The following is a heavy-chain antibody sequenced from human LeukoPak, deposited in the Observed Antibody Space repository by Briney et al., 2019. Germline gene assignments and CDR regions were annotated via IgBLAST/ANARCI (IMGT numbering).Heavy chain of an antibody. CDR2: IRDRANSYTT. V-gene: IGHV3-72*01. CDR1: GVTFSDHY. J-gene: IGHJ3*02. CDR3: ATGPPSGIVVFDM. D-gene: IGHD1-26*01. Sequence: GGSLRLSCAASGVTFSDHYMEWVRQAPGKGLEWVGRIRDRANSYTTEYAASVKGRFTISRDDSKNSLYLQMNSLKIEDTAMYYCATGPPSGIVVFDMWGRGTMLTVSS.